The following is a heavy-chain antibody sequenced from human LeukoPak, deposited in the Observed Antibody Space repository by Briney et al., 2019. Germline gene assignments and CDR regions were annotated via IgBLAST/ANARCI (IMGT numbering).Heavy chain of an antibody. V-gene: IGHV3-30*02. Sequence: PGGSLRLSCAASGFTFSSYGMHWVRQAPGKGLEWVAFIRYDGSNKYYADSVKGRFTISRDNSKNTLYLQMNSLRAEDTAVYYCARAGGYYGSGSYSSYMDVWGKGTTVTVSS. D-gene: IGHD3-10*01. CDR3: ARAGGYYGSGSYSSYMDV. CDR2: IRYDGSNK. J-gene: IGHJ6*03. CDR1: GFTFSSYG.